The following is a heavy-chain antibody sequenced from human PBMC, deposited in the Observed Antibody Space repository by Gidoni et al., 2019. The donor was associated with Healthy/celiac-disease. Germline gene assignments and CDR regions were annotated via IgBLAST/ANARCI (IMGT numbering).Heavy chain of an antibody. CDR1: GGSISSSSYY. Sequence: QLQLQESGPGLVKPSETLSLTCTVSGGSISSSSYYWGWIRQPPGKGLEWIGSIYYSGSTYYNPSLKSRVTISVDTSKNQFSLKLSSVTAADTAVYYCARHGLTWNTIFGVVPTRQFDPWGQGTLVTVSS. CDR3: ARHGLTWNTIFGVVPTRQFDP. CDR2: IYYSGST. J-gene: IGHJ5*02. D-gene: IGHD3-3*01. V-gene: IGHV4-39*01.